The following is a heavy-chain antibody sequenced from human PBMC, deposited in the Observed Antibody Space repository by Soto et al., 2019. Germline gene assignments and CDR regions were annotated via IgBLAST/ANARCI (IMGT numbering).Heavy chain of an antibody. CDR1: GGTISSGDYY. CDR2: FYYSGST. CDR3: AKAGQAMVRFRGSEYYGMDV. V-gene: IGHV4-31*03. D-gene: IGHD5-18*01. Sequence: SETLSLTCTVSGGTISSGDYYWSWIRQHPGKGLEWIGHFYYSGSTYYNPSLKSRVTISADTSKNQFSLKLSSVTAADTAVYYCAKAGQAMVRFRGSEYYGMDVWGQGTTVTVSS. J-gene: IGHJ6*02.